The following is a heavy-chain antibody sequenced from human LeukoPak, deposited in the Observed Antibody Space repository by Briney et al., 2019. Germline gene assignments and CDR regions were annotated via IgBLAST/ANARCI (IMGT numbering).Heavy chain of an antibody. J-gene: IGHJ4*02. D-gene: IGHD1-26*01. CDR2: MNPNSGNT. CDR3: AILKVGATTMDY. Sequence: ASVKVSCKASGYTFTSYDINWVRQATGQGLEWMGWMNPNSGNTGYAQKFQGRVTMTRNTSISTAYMELSSLRSEDTAAYYCAILKVGATTMDYWGQGTLVTVSS. V-gene: IGHV1-8*01. CDR1: GYTFTSYD.